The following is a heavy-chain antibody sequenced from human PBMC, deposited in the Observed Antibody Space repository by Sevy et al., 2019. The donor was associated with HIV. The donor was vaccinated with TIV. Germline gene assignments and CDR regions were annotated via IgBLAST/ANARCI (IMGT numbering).Heavy chain of an antibody. V-gene: IGHV3-23*01. CDR1: GFTFSSYA. D-gene: IGHD2-15*01. Sequence: GESLKISCAASGFTFSSYAMSWVRQAPGKGLEWVSAISGSGGSTYYADSVKGRFTISRDNSKNTLYLQMNSLRAEDTAVYYCAKAVREGYCSGGSCSRGVYYYYYMDVWGKGTTVTVSS. CDR2: ISGSGGST. J-gene: IGHJ6*03. CDR3: AKAVREGYCSGGSCSRGVYYYYYMDV.